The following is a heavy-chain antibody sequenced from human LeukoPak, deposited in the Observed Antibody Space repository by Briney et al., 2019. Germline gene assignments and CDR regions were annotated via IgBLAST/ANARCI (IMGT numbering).Heavy chain of an antibody. J-gene: IGHJ4*02. CDR1: GFTFSNYW. V-gene: IGHV3-74*01. Sequence: GGSLRLSCAASGFTFSNYWMHWVRQVPGKGLVWVSRINDDGSATFYADSVKGRFTISRDNAKNTLFLQVHSLRAEDTAVYYCARDLYSYGYYFDYWGRGALVTVSS. CDR3: ARDLYSYGYYFDY. CDR2: INDDGSAT. D-gene: IGHD5-18*01.